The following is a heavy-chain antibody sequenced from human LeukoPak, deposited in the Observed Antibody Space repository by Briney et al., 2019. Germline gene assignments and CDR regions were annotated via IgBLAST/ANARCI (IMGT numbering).Heavy chain of an antibody. J-gene: IGHJ3*02. CDR3: ARRRSYYDSSGYPTDAFDI. V-gene: IGHV4-59*08. CDR1: GGSISSYY. CDR2: IYYSGST. D-gene: IGHD3-22*01. Sequence: SETLSLTCTVSGGSISSYYWGWIRQPPGKGLEWIGYIYYSGSTNYNPSLKSRVTISVDTSKNQFSLKLSSVTAADTAVYYCARRRSYYDSSGYPTDAFDIWGQGTMVTVSS.